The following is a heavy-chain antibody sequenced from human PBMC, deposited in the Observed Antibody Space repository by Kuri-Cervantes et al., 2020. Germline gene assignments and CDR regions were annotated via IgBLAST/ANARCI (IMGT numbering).Heavy chain of an antibody. D-gene: IGHD3-3*01. CDR2: IYYSGST. J-gene: IGHJ6*02. CDR1: GGSISSSSYY. CDR3: ARDSEYYDFWSGYYTSYYGMDV. Sequence: SETLSLTCTVSGGSISSSSYYWGWIRQPPGKGLEWIGSIYYSGSTYYNPSLKSRVTISVDTSKNQFSLKLSSVTAADTAVYYCARDSEYYDFWSGYYTSYYGMDVWGQGTTVTVSS. V-gene: IGHV4-39*07.